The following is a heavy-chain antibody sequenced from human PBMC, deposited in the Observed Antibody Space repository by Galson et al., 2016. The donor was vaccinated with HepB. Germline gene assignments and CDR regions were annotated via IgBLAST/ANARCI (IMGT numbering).Heavy chain of an antibody. D-gene: IGHD1-26*01. CDR1: ESSFSSSW. J-gene: IGHJ4*02. V-gene: IGHV5-10-1*01. Sequence: QSGAEVKKPGESLRISCKGSESSFSSSWITWVRQMPGKGLEWMGRIDPSDSYTNYSPSFQGHVTISADKSISTAYLQWSSLKASDTAMYYCVRTVSGNYYYYFDYGGQGTLVTVSS. CDR3: VRTVSGNYYYYFDY. CDR2: IDPSDSYT.